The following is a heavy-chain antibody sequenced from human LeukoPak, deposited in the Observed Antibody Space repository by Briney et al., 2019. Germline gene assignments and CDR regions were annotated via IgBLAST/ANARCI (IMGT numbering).Heavy chain of an antibody. CDR2: INHSGST. V-gene: IGHV4-34*01. CDR1: GGSFSGYY. Sequence: SETLSLTCAVYGGSFSGYYWSWIRQPPGKGLEWIGEINHSGSTNYNPSLKSRVTISVDTSKNQFSLKLSSVTAADTAVYYCARGSSYCRWFDPWGQGTLVTVSS. CDR3: ARGSSYCRWFDP. J-gene: IGHJ5*02. D-gene: IGHD1-26*01.